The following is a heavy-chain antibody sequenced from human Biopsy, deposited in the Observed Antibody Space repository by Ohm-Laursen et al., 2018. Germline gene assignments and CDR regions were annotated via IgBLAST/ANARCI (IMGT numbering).Heavy chain of an antibody. CDR2: MSPNTGNT. CDR1: GYTFTSHD. V-gene: IGHV1-8*01. Sequence: SSVKVSCKASGYTFTSHDINWVRQATGQGLEWMGWMSPNTGNTVYAQRFQDRVTMTSDTSTGTAYMELTSITSDDTAVYFCARWETTLGRSLDSWGQGTLVAVSS. CDR3: ARWETTLGRSLDS. J-gene: IGHJ4*02. D-gene: IGHD1-26*01.